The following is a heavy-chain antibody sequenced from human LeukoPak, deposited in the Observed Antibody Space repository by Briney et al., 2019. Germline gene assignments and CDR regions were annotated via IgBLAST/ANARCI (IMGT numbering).Heavy chain of an antibody. Sequence: SQTLCLTCADTGGSISSGGYSWSWIRQPPGKGLEWIGYIYHSGSTYYNPSLKIRVTISVDRSKNQFSLKLSSVTAADTAVYYCVRVYGDYLNFDYWGQGTLVTVSS. J-gene: IGHJ4*02. V-gene: IGHV4-30-2*01. CDR1: GGSISSGGYS. CDR2: IYHSGST. D-gene: IGHD4-17*01. CDR3: VRVYGDYLNFDY.